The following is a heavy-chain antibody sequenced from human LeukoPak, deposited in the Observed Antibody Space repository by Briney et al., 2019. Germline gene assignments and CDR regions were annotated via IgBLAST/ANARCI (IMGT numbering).Heavy chain of an antibody. CDR2: INPNSGGT. CDR1: GYTFTGYY. V-gene: IGHV1-2*02. Sequence: ASVKVSCKASGYTFTGYYMHWVRQAPGQGLEWMGWINPNSGGTNYAQKFQGRVTMTRDTSISTAYMELSRLRSDDTAVYYCARDFFIDDSSGYYGNDYWGQGTLVTVSS. CDR3: ARDFFIDDSSGYYGNDY. J-gene: IGHJ4*02. D-gene: IGHD3-22*01.